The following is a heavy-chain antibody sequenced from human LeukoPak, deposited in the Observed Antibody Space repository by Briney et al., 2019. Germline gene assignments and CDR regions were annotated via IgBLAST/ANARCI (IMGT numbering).Heavy chain of an antibody. J-gene: IGHJ5*02. D-gene: IGHD6-19*01. Sequence: PSETLSLTCAVYGESFSGYYWSWLRQPPGKGLEWIGEINHSGSTNYNPSLKSRVTISVDTSKNQFSLTLSSVTAADTAVYYCARELYVAVAGTAPNWFDPWGQGTLVTVSS. V-gene: IGHV4-34*01. CDR2: INHSGST. CDR1: GESFSGYY. CDR3: ARELYVAVAGTAPNWFDP.